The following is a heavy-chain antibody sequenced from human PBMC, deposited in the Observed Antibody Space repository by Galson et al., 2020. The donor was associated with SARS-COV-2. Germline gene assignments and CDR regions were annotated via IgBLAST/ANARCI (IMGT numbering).Heavy chain of an antibody. Sequence: RESLKISCAASGFTFSSYGMHWVRQAPGKGLEWVAVIWYDGSNKYYADSVKGRFTISRDNSKNTLYLQMNSLRAEDTAVYYCARDSRDGYNEYFDYWGQGTLVTVSS. D-gene: IGHD5-12*01. CDR1: GFTFSSYG. V-gene: IGHV3-33*01. CDR3: ARDSRDGYNEYFDY. CDR2: IWYDGSNK. J-gene: IGHJ4*02.